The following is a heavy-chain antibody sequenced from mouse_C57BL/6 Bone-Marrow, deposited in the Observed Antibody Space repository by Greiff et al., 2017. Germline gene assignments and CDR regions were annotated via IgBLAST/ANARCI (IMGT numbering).Heavy chain of an antibody. CDR1: GFTFTDYY. J-gene: IGHJ3*01. V-gene: IGHV7-3*01. Sequence: EVKLMESGGGLVQPGGSLSLSCAASGFTFTDYYMSWVRQPPGKALEWLGFIRNKANGYTTEYSASVKGRFTISRDNSQSILYLQMNALRAEDISTYYGARFYEGFAYWGQGTLVTVSA. D-gene: IGHD2-3*01. CDR3: ARFYEGFAY. CDR2: IRNKANGYTT.